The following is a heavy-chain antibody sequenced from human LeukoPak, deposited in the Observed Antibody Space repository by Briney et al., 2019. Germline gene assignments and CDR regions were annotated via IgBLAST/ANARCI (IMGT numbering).Heavy chain of an antibody. J-gene: IGHJ4*02. CDR2: ISAYNGNK. V-gene: IGHV1-18*03. CDR1: GYTFTSYG. D-gene: IGHD3-10*01. Sequence: ASVKVSCKASGYTFTSYGISWVRQAPGQGLEWMGWISAYNGNKNYAQKLQGRVTMTTYTSTSTAYMERRILRSDDMALYYCARGTMVRGVIITPFIYWGQGTLVTVSS. CDR3: ARGTMVRGVIITPFIY.